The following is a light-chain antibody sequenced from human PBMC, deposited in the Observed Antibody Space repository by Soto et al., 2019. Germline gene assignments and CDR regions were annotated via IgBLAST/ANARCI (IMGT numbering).Light chain of an antibody. CDR3: SSYTSSSTDG. J-gene: IGLJ1*01. V-gene: IGLV2-14*01. CDR2: EVS. Sequence: QSALTQPASVSGSPGQSITISCTGTSSDVGGYNYVSWYQQHPRKAPKLMIYEVSNRPSGVSNRFSGSKSGNTAALTISGLQADDEADYYCSSYTSSSTDGFGTGTKLTVL. CDR1: SSDVGGYNY.